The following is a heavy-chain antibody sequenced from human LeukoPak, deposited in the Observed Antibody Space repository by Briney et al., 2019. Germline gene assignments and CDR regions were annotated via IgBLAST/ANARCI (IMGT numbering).Heavy chain of an antibody. CDR2: IIPIFGTA. D-gene: IGHD1-26*01. J-gene: IGHJ4*02. CDR1: GGTFSSYA. Sequence: ASVKVSCKASGGTFSSYAISWVRQAPGQGLEWMGGIIPIFGTASYAQKFQGRVTITADESASTAYMELSSLRSEDTAVYYCAREAGAKIDYWGQGTLVTVSS. V-gene: IGHV1-69*13. CDR3: AREAGAKIDY.